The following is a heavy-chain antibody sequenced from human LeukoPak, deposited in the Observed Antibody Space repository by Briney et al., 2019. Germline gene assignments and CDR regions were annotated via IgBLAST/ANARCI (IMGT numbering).Heavy chain of an antibody. CDR2: FDPEDGET. CDR3: ATGSGSYATDGFDY. V-gene: IGHV1-24*01. CDR1: GYTLTELS. J-gene: IGHJ4*02. D-gene: IGHD1-26*01. Sequence: ASVKVSCKVSGYTLTELSMHWVRQAPGKGLEWMGGFDPEDGETIYAQKFQGRVTMTEDTSTDTAYMELSSLRSEDTAVYYCATGSGSYATDGFDYWGQGTLVTVSS.